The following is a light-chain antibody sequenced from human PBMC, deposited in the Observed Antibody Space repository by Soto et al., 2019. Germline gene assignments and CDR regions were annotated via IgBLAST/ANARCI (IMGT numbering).Light chain of an antibody. Sequence: EIVMTQSPATLSVSPGERATLSCRASQSVSSNLAWDQQKPGQAPRLLIYGASTRATGIPASFSGSGSGTEFTLTISSLQSEDFAVYYCQQYNNWPPYTFGQGTKLEIK. CDR2: GAS. CDR3: QQYNNWPPYT. V-gene: IGKV3-15*01. CDR1: QSVSSN. J-gene: IGKJ2*01.